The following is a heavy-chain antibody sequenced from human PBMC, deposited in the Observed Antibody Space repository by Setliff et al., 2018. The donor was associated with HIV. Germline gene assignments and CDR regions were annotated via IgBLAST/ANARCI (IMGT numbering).Heavy chain of an antibody. CDR2: IYYSGST. CDR3: ARLMHSSDSCWVLWRENYFDS. CDR1: GGSISSGGYY. Sequence: SETLSLTCTVSGGSISSGGYYWSWIRQHPGKGLEWIGYIYYSGSTYYNPSLKSLVTISVDTCKNQLSLKLSSLTAADTAEYYCARLMHSSDSCWVLWRENYFDSWGRGTLVTVSS. D-gene: IGHD3-22*01. J-gene: IGHJ4*01. V-gene: IGHV4-31*01.